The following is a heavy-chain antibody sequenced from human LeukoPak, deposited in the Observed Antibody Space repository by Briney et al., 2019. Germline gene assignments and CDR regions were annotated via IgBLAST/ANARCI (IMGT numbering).Heavy chain of an antibody. Sequence: GGSLRLSCAASGFTFSNAWMSWVRQAPGKGLEWVGRIKSKTDGGTTDYAAPVKGRFTISRDDSKNTLYLQMNSLKTEDTAVYYCTTEVLRYFDWSPAIPKNWFDPWGQGTLVTVSS. D-gene: IGHD3-9*01. CDR1: GFTFSNAW. V-gene: IGHV3-15*01. J-gene: IGHJ5*02. CDR2: IKSKTDGGTT. CDR3: TTEVLRYFDWSPAIPKNWFDP.